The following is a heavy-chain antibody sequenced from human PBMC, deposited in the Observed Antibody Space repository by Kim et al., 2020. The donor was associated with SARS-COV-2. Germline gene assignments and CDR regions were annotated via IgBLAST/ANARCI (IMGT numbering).Heavy chain of an antibody. Sequence: GGSLRLSCAASGFTFDDYAMHWVRQAPGKGLEWVSGISWNSGSIGYADSVKGRFTISRDNAKNSLYLQMNSLRAEDTALYYCAKTPTVVTRGAFDIWGQGTMVTVSS. CDR3: AKTPTVVTRGAFDI. CDR1: GFTFDDYA. J-gene: IGHJ3*02. V-gene: IGHV3-9*01. D-gene: IGHD4-17*01. CDR2: ISWNSGSI.